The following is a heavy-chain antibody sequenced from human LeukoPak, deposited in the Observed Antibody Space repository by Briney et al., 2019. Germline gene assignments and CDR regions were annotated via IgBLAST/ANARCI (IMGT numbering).Heavy chain of an antibody. J-gene: IGHJ4*02. CDR2: ISSGGSTI. Sequence: GGSLRLSCAASGFTFSDYYMSWIRQAPGKGLEWISYISSGGSTIYYADSVRGQFTISRDNAKKSLYLQMNSLRAEDTAVYYCAKDRARWGYFDYWGQGTLVTVSS. D-gene: IGHD5-24*01. CDR1: GFTFSDYY. V-gene: IGHV3-11*04. CDR3: AKDRARWGYFDY.